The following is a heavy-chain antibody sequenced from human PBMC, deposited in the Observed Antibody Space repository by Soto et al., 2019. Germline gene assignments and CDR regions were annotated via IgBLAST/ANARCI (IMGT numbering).Heavy chain of an antibody. Sequence: ASVKVSCKASGGTFSSYAISWVRQAPGQGLEWMGGIIPIFGTANYAQKFQGRVTITADESTSTAYMELSSLRSEDTAVYYCASGMPESIAAPKYYFDYWGQGTLVTVSS. CDR3: ASGMPESIAAPKYYFDY. J-gene: IGHJ4*02. CDR2: IIPIFGTA. D-gene: IGHD6-6*01. CDR1: GGTFSSYA. V-gene: IGHV1-69*13.